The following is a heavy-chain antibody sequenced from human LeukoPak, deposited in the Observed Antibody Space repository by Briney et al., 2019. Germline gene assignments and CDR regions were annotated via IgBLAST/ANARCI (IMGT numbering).Heavy chain of an antibody. D-gene: IGHD2-8*01. CDR3: VKWTSNGDASDI. Sequence: GGSLRLSWAASGFTFSNYTIHWVRQAPGKGLEWVAFIGYDGSNKDYADSVKGRFTISSDNSRTTLYMQMNSLRAEDTAVYYCVKWTSNGDASDIWGQGTMVTVSS. CDR2: IGYDGSNK. J-gene: IGHJ3*02. CDR1: GFTFSNYT. V-gene: IGHV3-30*02.